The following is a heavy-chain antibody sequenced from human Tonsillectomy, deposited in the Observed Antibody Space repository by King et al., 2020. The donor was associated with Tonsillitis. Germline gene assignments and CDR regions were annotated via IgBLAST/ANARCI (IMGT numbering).Heavy chain of an antibody. V-gene: IGHV3-30*18. D-gene: IGHD3/OR15-3a*01. Sequence: VQLVESGGGVVQPGRSLRLSCAASGFTFSSYGMHWVRQAPGKGLEWVAVISYDGSNKYYADSVKGRFTISRDNSKNTLYLQMNSLRAEDTGVYYCAKGPIWTGYYQLRNDAFDSWGQGTMVTVAS. CDR2: ISYDGSNK. J-gene: IGHJ3*02. CDR1: GFTFSSYG. CDR3: AKGPIWTGYYQLRNDAFDS.